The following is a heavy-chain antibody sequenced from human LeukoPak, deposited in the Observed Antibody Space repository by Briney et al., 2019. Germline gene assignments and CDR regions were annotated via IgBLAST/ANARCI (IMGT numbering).Heavy chain of an antibody. D-gene: IGHD2-15*01. J-gene: IGHJ5*02. Sequence: PGGSPRLSCAASGFTFSSYSMTWVRQAPGKGLEWVSTIRSNGGDTYYADSVRGRFTISRDNSQNTLYLEMNNLRAEDTAVYYCAKGGYTTCFDPWGQGTLVTVSS. CDR3: AKGGYTTCFDP. CDR1: GFTFSSYS. V-gene: IGHV3-23*01. CDR2: IRSNGGDT.